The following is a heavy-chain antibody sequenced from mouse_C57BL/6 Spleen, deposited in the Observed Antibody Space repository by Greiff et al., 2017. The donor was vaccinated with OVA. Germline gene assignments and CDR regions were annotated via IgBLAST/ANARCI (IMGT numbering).Heavy chain of an antibody. CDR3: TSYDYGFVY. CDR1: GFTFSSYA. Sequence: EVKVVESGEGLVKPGGSLKLSCAASGFTFSSYAMSWVRQTPEKRLEWVAYISSGGDYIYYADTVKGRFTISRDNARNTLYLQMSSLKSEDTAMYYCTSYDYGFVYWGQGTTLTVSS. D-gene: IGHD2-4*01. J-gene: IGHJ2*01. V-gene: IGHV5-9-1*02. CDR2: ISSGGDYI.